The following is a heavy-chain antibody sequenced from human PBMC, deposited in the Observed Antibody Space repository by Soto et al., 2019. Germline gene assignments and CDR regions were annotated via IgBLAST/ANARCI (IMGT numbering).Heavy chain of an antibody. CDR3: ARDGTTPYCSGGSCYSGWYLDL. J-gene: IGHJ2*01. CDR2: IYPGDSDT. V-gene: IGHV5-51*01. Sequence: PGESLKISCKGSGYSFTSYWIGWVRQMPGKGLEWMGIIYPGDSDTRYSPSFQGQVTISADKSISTAYLQWSSLKASDTAMYYCARDGTTPYCSGGSCYSGWYLDLWGRGTLVTVSS. D-gene: IGHD2-15*01. CDR1: GYSFTSYW.